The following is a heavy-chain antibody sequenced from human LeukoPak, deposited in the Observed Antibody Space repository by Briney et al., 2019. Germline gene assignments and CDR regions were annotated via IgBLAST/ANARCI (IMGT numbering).Heavy chain of an antibody. Sequence: ASVKVSCKASGYTFTSYDINWVRQATGQGLEWMGWMNPNSGNTGYAQKFQGRVTMTRNTSISTAYMELSSLRSEDTAVYYCAXXXALGSYYDFWSGYYGYGMDVWGQGTTVTVSS. CDR1: GYTFTSYD. CDR2: MNPNSGNT. CDR3: AXXXALGSYYDFWSGYYGYGMDV. D-gene: IGHD3-3*01. J-gene: IGHJ6*02. V-gene: IGHV1-8*01.